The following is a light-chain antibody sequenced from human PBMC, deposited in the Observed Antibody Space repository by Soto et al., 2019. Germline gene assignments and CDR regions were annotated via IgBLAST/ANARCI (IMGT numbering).Light chain of an antibody. CDR3: SSYTRSSTSYV. CDR2: EVS. Sequence: QSVLTQPASVSGSPGKSINIYCTGTSSDVGGYNYVSWYQQHPGKAPKLMIYEVSNRPSRVSNRFSGSKSGNTASLTISGLQAEDEADYYCSSYTRSSTSYVFGTGTKVTVL. J-gene: IGLJ1*01. V-gene: IGLV2-14*01. CDR1: SSDVGGYNY.